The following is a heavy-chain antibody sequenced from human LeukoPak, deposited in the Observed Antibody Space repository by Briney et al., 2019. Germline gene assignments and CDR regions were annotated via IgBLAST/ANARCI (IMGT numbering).Heavy chain of an antibody. CDR2: IYYSGST. V-gene: IGHV4-59*01. J-gene: IGHJ3*02. CDR1: GGSISSYY. D-gene: IGHD3-22*01. CDR3: ARDKDYFDSGGAFDI. Sequence: SETLSLTCTVSGGSISSYYWSWIRQPPGKGLAWIGYIYYSGSTNYNPSLKSRVTMSVDTSKNQFSLKLSSVTAADTAVYYCARDKDYFDSGGAFDIWGQGTMVTVSS.